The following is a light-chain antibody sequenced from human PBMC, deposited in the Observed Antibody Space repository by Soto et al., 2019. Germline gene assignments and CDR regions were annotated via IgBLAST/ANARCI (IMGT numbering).Light chain of an antibody. CDR1: NIGSGS. CDR2: DYN. J-gene: IGLJ3*02. V-gene: IGLV3-21*02. CDR3: QVWDSSRDHPWV. Sequence: SSELTQPPSVSVAPGQTASIACGGGNIGSGSVHWYQQKPGQAPVLVVYDYNDRPSGIPERFSGSNSGNTATLTISRVEAGDEADYYCQVWDSSRDHPWVFGGGTKLTVL.